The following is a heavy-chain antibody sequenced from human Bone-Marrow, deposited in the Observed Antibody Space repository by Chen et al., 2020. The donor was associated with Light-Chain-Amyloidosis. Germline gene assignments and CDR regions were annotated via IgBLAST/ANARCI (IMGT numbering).Heavy chain of an antibody. J-gene: IGHJ4*02. D-gene: IGHD2-2*01. Sequence: VQLVESGGGLVQPGGCLRLSCVGSGFTFXNXXIAWFRQAPGKGLEWVSVARGGDGPTYYADSVRGRFTIYRDNSKNTLYLQMNSLRAEDTAVYYCAKDRCTSISCSDFDYWGQGTLVTVSS. CDR3: AKDRCTSISCSDFDY. V-gene: IGHV3-23*04. CDR2: ARGGDGPT. CDR1: GFTFXNXX.